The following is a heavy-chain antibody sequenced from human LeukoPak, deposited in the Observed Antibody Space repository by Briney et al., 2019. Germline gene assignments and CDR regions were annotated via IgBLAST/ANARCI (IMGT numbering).Heavy chain of an antibody. CDR1: GYTFTGYY. D-gene: IGHD1-26*01. V-gene: IGHV1-2*02. CDR2: INRNSGGT. J-gene: IGHJ3*02. Sequence: VASVKVSCKATGYTFTGYYMHWLRRARGQGGEWLGWINRNSGGTNYEQKFQGRVTMTSETAISTAYLSLSLLSSDATDASFCARVIVGATTGAFFISGEREMFTVSS. CDR3: ARVIVGATTGAFFI.